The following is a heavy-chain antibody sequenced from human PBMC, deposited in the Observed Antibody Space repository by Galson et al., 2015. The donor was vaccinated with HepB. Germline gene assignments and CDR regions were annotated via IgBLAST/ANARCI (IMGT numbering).Heavy chain of an antibody. D-gene: IGHD3-22*01. Sequence: SVKVSCKASGYTFTSYGISWVRQAPGQGLEWMGWISAYNGNTNYAQKLQGRVTMTTDTSTSTAYMELRSLRSDDTAVYYCARVTGYYDSSGDNWFDPWGQGTLVTVSS. CDR1: GYTFTSYG. CDR2: ISAYNGNT. V-gene: IGHV1-18*01. J-gene: IGHJ5*02. CDR3: ARVTGYYDSSGDNWFDP.